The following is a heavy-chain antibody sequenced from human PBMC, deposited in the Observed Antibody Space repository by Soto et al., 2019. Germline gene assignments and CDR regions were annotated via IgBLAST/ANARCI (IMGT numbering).Heavy chain of an antibody. CDR3: ARGAPSSGMDV. J-gene: IGHJ6*02. D-gene: IGHD3-16*01. CDR2: ISYDGSNK. V-gene: IGHV3-30*04. CDR1: GFTSSSYV. Sequence: QVQLVESGGGVVQPGRSLRLSCVASGFTSSSYVMHWVRQAPGKGQEWVAVISYDGSNKHYADSVKGRFTISRDNSKNTLYLQMTSLRGEATAVYSCARGAPSSGMDVWAKGPRSPSP.